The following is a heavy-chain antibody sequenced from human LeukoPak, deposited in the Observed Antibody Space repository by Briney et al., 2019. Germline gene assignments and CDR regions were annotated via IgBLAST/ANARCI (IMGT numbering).Heavy chain of an antibody. CDR1: GGSFSGYY. V-gene: IGHV4-34*01. D-gene: IGHD3-10*01. CDR3: ARMVRGVIISLYYYYMDV. J-gene: IGHJ6*03. Sequence: SETLSLTCAVYGGSFSGYYWSWIRQPPGKGLEWIGEINHSRSTNYNPSLKSRVTISVDTSKNQFSLKLSSVTAADTAVYYCARMVRGVIISLYYYYMDVWGKGTTVTVSS. CDR2: INHSRST.